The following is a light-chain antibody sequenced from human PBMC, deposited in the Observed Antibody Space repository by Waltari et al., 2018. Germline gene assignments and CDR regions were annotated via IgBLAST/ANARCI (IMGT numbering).Light chain of an antibody. CDR1: SSAVGGYNY. CDR2: DVT. CDR3: CSYGGSYSFVV. Sequence: QSALTQPRSVSGSPGQSVTISCPGTSSAVGGYNYVSWYQQHPGKAPKLIIYDVTKRPSGVPDRFSGSKSGNTASLTISGLQAEDEADYYCCSYGGSYSFVVFGGGTKLTVL. V-gene: IGLV2-11*01. J-gene: IGLJ2*01.